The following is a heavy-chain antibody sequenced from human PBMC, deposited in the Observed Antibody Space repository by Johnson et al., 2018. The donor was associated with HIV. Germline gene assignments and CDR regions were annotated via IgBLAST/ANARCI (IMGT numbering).Heavy chain of an antibody. J-gene: IGHJ3*02. V-gene: IGHV3-23*04. D-gene: IGHD5-18*01. CDR1: EFTFSSYD. CDR3: ARGMWIPEIDAIDI. Sequence: VQLVESGGGLVQPGRSLRLSCAASEFTFSSYDMSWVRQAPGKGLEWVSGISAGGDRTYYADSVKGRFTIARGNSKNALYLEMKRLRAEDTAVYYCARGMWIPEIDAIDIWGQGTMVTVSS. CDR2: ISAGGDRT.